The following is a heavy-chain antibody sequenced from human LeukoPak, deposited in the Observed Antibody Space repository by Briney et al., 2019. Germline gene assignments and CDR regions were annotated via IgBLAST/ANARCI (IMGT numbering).Heavy chain of an antibody. Sequence: GGSLRLSCAASGFTFSSYAMSWVRQAPGKGLEWVSRIRNKATSYTTEYAASVKGRFTISRDDSKNSVYLQMNNLQTEDTAVYYCAGGSRGYFDYWGQGTLVTVSS. J-gene: IGHJ4*02. CDR2: IRNKATSYTT. CDR3: AGGSRGYFDY. D-gene: IGHD5-12*01. V-gene: IGHV3-72*01. CDR1: GFTFSSYA.